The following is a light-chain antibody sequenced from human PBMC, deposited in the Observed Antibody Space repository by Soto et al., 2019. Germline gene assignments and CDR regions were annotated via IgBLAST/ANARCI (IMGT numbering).Light chain of an antibody. J-gene: IGLJ1*01. CDR1: SSNIGGHS. Sequence: SVATQPPSVSAATGQKVTIFCFGSSSNIGGHSVSVDQRLPRNPPKLLIYDDNKRPAGIPDRVSGSKSVTSATLCITGFHTVGEAGYYCRSWESKLTAYVFGTGTRVTVL. CDR2: DDN. V-gene: IGLV1-51*01. CDR3: RSWESKLTAYV.